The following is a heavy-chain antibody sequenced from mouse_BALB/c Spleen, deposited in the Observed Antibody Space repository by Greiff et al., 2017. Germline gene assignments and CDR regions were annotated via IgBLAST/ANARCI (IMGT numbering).Heavy chain of an antibody. V-gene: IGHV14-1*02. J-gene: IGHJ3*01. CDR1: GFNIKDYY. CDR2: IDPENGNT. D-gene: IGHD2-3*01. Sequence: EVQLQQSGAELVRPGALVKLSCKASGFNIKDYYMHLVKQRPEQGLEWIGWIDPENGNTIYDPKFQGKASITADTSSNTAYLQLSSLTSEDTAVYYCARCPHDGYYVGFAYWGQGTLVTVSA. CDR3: ARCPHDGYYVGFAY.